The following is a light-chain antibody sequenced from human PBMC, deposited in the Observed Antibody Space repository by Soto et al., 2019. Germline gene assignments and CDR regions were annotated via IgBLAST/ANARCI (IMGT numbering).Light chain of an antibody. CDR2: DAS. J-gene: IGKJ1*01. V-gene: IGKV3-11*01. CDR1: KSVSSY. CDR3: QQRSNRPLG. Sequence: EIVLTQSPATRSLSPGERATLSCSASKSVSSYLAWYQQKPGQAPRLLIYDASNRATGIPARFSGSGSGTDFTLTISSLEPEDFAFYYFQQRSNRPLGFGQGTKVEI.